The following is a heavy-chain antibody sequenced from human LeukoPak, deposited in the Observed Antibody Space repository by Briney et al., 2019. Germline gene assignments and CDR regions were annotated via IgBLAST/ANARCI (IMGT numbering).Heavy chain of an antibody. J-gene: IGHJ3*02. Sequence: GASVKVSCKASGYTFTSYGISWVRQAPGQGLEWMGWISAYNGNTNYAQKLQGRVTMTTDTSTSTAYMELRSLRSDDTAVYYCARSEYSSGWVLGEVDAFDIWGQGTMVTVSS. V-gene: IGHV1-18*01. CDR2: ISAYNGNT. D-gene: IGHD6-19*01. CDR1: GYTFTSYG. CDR3: ARSEYSSGWVLGEVDAFDI.